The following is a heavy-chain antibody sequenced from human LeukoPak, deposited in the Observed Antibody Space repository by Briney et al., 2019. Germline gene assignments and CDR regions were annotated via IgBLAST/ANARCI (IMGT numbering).Heavy chain of an antibody. V-gene: IGHV3-48*04. CDR3: VREVGRPKTFYFDS. CDR2: ISETI. CDR1: GSFLSREN. Sequence: GGSLRLSCIAPGSFLSRENMNWVRQVPGKGLEWVAHISETIYYADSVQGRFTISRDNAKNSLYLQMSNLRVDDTAMYYCVREVGRPKTFYFDSWGRGTPVTVSS. J-gene: IGHJ4*02. D-gene: IGHD3-16*01.